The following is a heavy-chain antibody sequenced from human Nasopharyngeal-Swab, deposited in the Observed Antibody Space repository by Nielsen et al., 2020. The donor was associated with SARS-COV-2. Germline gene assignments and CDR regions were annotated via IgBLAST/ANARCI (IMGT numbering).Heavy chain of an antibody. J-gene: IGHJ4*02. Sequence: WIRQPPGKGLEWMGYIYYSGNTNYSPSLKSRLTISVDTSKNQFSLRLISVTAADTAVYYCAREDASPTAFFDSWGQGMLVTVSS. V-gene: IGHV4-59*01. CDR2: IYYSGNT. CDR3: AREDASPTAFFDS. D-gene: IGHD6-6*01.